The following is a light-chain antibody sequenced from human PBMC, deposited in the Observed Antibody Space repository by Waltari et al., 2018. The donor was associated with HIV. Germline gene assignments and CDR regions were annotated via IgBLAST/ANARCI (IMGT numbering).Light chain of an antibody. Sequence: NFILTQTHSVSASPGETVIISCTRSRGSIASTYVPWFQQRPGAAPTTISYEDNQRSSGSPDRFSGSIDTSSNSASLTISGLKTEDEADYYCQSFNDNNEWVFGGGTKGTVL. V-gene: IGLV6-57*03. CDR3: QSFNDNNEWV. CDR2: EDN. CDR1: RGSIASTY. J-gene: IGLJ3*02.